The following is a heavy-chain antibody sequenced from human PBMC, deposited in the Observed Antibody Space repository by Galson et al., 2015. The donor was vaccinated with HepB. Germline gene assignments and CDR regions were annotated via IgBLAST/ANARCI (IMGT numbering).Heavy chain of an antibody. CDR3: ARHAVEMATILRVYWYFDL. CDR1: GYSFTSYW. CDR2: IDPSDSYT. Sequence: QSGAEVKKPGESLRISCKGSGYSFTSYWISWVRQMPGKGLEWMGRIDPSDSYTNYSPSFQGHVTISADKSISTAYLQWSSLKASDTAMYYCARHAVEMATILRVYWYFDLWGRGTLVTVSS. V-gene: IGHV5-10-1*01. J-gene: IGHJ2*01. D-gene: IGHD5-24*01.